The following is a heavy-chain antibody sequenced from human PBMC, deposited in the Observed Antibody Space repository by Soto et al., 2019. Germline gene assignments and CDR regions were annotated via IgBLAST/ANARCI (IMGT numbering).Heavy chain of an antibody. V-gene: IGHV4-59*08. J-gene: IGHJ4*02. CDR2: IYYGGST. CDR3: AGKGLLAFDY. D-gene: IGHD3-3*02. CDR1: GVSVTTYY. Sequence: SETLSLTCTVSGVSVTTYYWSWIRQPPGKGLEWIGYIYYGGSTTYNPSLKSRVTISVDTSKNQFSLNLSSVTAEDTAIYYCAGKGLLAFDYWGQGTLVTVSS.